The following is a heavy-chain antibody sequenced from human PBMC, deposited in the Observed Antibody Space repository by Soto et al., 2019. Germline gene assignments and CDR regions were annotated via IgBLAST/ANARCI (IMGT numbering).Heavy chain of an antibody. Sequence: PSETLSLTCAVYGGSFSGYYWSWIRQSPGKGLEWIGHIYVTGAVDYNPSLRDRITISQDTSERQFSLNLRLVTAADTAVYYCARLRIATNNYKWFDPWGQGTLVTVSS. V-gene: IGHV4-34*09. CDR3: ARLRIATNNYKWFDP. J-gene: IGHJ5*02. D-gene: IGHD2-21*01. CDR1: GGSFSGYY. CDR2: IYVTGAV.